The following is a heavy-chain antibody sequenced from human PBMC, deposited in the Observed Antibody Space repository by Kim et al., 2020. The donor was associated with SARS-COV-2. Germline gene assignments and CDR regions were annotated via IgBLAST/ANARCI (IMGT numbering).Heavy chain of an antibody. CDR1: GYTFKTYP. CDR2: VNAANYQT. Sequence: ASVKVSCKASGYTFKTYPIHWLRQAPGQTLEWMGWVNAANYQTKYSQKFQGRITISRDTSANTAYMELRSLTTKDTAFYYCVRDMNSTVYDSWGQGTPVT. CDR3: VRDMNSTVYDS. D-gene: IGHD4-4*01. J-gene: IGHJ5*01. V-gene: IGHV1-3*01.